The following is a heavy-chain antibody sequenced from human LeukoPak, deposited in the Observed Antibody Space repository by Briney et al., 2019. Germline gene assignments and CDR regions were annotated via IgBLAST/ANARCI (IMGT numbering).Heavy chain of an antibody. CDR1: GGSISSSSYY. V-gene: IGHV4-39*01. D-gene: IGHD3-10*01. Sequence: SETLSLTCTVSGGSISSSSYYWGWIRQPPGKGLEWIGSIYYSGSTYYNPSLKSRVTISVDTSKNQFSLKLSSVTAADTAVYYCARQVRSYYGSGSYSPDYWGQGTLVTVSS. CDR3: ARQVRSYYGSGSYSPDY. CDR2: IYYSGST. J-gene: IGHJ4*02.